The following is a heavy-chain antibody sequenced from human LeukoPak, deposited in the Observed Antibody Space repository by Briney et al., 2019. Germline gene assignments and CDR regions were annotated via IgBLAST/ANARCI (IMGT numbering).Heavy chain of an antibody. CDR1: GFTFDDHA. D-gene: IGHD3-16*01. CDR2: ISGSGHYT. J-gene: IGHJ6*03. CDR3: AKDGSWGDYYFYFYIDV. V-gene: IGHV3-23*01. Sequence: GGSLRLSCAASGFTFDDHAFHWVRQAPGKGLEWVSGISGSGHYTYTADSLKGRFTISRDNSKNTLYLQMNSLRAEDTALYYCAKDGSWGDYYFYFYIDVWGKGTTVTVSS.